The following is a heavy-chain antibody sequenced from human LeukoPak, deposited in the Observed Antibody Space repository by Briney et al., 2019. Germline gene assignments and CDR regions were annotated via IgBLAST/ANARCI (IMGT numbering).Heavy chain of an antibody. CDR1: GFTFSSYG. V-gene: IGHV3-33*01. D-gene: IGHD3-22*01. CDR2: IWYDGSNK. J-gene: IGHJ5*02. CDR3: ARHYYYDSSGYPIPGNWFDP. Sequence: GRSLRLSXAASGFTFSSYGMHWVRQAPGKGLEWVAVIWYDGSNKYYADSVKGRFTISRDNSKNTLYLQMNSLRAEDTAVYYCARHYYYDSSGYPIPGNWFDPWGQGTLVTVSS.